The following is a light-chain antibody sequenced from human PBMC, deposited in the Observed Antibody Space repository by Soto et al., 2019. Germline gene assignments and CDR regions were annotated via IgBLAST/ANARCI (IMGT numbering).Light chain of an antibody. J-gene: IGKJ4*01. CDR3: QQRSNWPLT. CDR1: QSVSSL. V-gene: IGKV3-11*01. CDR2: DAS. Sequence: IVLAQYPAPPSFSSGERANLSCRASQSVSSLWAWYQQKSGQPPRLLVSDASKRATGVPARFSGSGSGTDFTLIISSLEPEDFAVYYCQQRSNWPLTFGGGTKV.